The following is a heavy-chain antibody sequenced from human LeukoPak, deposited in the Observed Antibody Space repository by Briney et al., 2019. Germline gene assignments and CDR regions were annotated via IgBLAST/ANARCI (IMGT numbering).Heavy chain of an antibody. D-gene: IGHD3-10*01. CDR3: ARGRYYGSGDDG. J-gene: IGHJ4*02. CDR1: GYTFTSYD. CDR2: MNPNSGNT. Sequence: ASVKVSCKASGYTFTSYDISWVRQATGQGLEWMGWMNPNSGNTGYAQKFQGRVTMTRNSSISTAYMELSSLRSEDTAVYYCARGRYYGSGDDGWGQGTLVTVSS. V-gene: IGHV1-8*01.